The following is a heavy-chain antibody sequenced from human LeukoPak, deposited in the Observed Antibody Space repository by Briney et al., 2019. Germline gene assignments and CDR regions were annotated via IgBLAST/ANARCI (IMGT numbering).Heavy chain of an antibody. CDR3: ARGSSGWAVIYYYMDV. J-gene: IGHJ6*03. CDR2: INPNSGGT. V-gene: IGHV1-2*02. D-gene: IGHD6-19*01. Sequence: ASVKVSCKASGYIFTGYYMHWVRQAPGQGLEWMGWINPNSGGTNYAQKFQGRVTMTRDTSISTAYMELSRLRSDDTAVYYCARGSSGWAVIYYYMDVWGKGTTVTVSS. CDR1: GYIFTGYY.